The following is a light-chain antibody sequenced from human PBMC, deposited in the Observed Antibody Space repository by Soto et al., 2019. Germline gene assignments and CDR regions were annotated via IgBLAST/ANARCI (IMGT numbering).Light chain of an antibody. J-gene: IGKJ5*01. CDR1: QGIGND. CDR3: QQRSNWPPIT. V-gene: IGKV1-6*01. Sequence: AIQMTQSPSSLSASVVDRVTITCRASQGIGNDLGWYQQKPGKAPKLLIFAASSLQSGVPSRFSGSGSGTDFTLTISSLEPEDFAVYYCQQRSNWPPITFGQGTRLEIK. CDR2: AAS.